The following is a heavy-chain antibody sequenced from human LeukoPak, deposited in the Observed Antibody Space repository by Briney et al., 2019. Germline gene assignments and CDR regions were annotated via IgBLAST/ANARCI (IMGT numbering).Heavy chain of an antibody. Sequence: GGSLRLSCAASGFTFSSYAMHWVRQAPGKGLEWVAVISYDGSNKYYADSVKGRFTISRDNSKNTLYLQMNSLRAEDTAVYYCARERTCGGDCYLPDYWGQGTLVTVSS. CDR2: ISYDGSNK. CDR1: GFTFSSYA. CDR3: ARERTCGGDCYLPDY. V-gene: IGHV3-30-3*01. J-gene: IGHJ4*02. D-gene: IGHD2-21*01.